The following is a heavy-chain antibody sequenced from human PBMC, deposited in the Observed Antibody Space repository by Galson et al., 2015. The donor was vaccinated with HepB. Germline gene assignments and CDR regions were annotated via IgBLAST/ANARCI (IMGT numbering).Heavy chain of an antibody. D-gene: IGHD5-18*01. CDR1: GYSFTSYW. V-gene: IGHV5-10-1*01. Sequence: QSGAEVKKPGESLRISCKGSGYSFTSYWINWVRQMPGKGLELMGRIDPSDSYTKYSPSFQGHVTISADKSINTAYLQWSSLKASGTAMYYCARSPKYNYGQTLGYWGQGTLVTGSS. CDR2: IDPSDSYT. CDR3: ARSPKYNYGQTLGY. J-gene: IGHJ4*02.